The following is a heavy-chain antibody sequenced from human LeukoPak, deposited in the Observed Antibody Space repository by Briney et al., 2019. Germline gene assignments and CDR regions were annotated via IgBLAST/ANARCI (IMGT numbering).Heavy chain of an antibody. D-gene: IGHD3-22*01. CDR2: IFFSGST. CDR3: VRGRALDTTGYYYY. J-gene: IGHJ4*02. V-gene: IGHV4-59*01. CDR1: GGSISSYY. Sequence: SETLSLTCSVSGGSISSYYWSWIRQPPGKGLEWIGYIFFSGSTKYNPSLQSRVSMSVDTYKRQFSLKLSSVTAADTAVYYCVRGRALDTTGYYYYWGQGIRVTVSS.